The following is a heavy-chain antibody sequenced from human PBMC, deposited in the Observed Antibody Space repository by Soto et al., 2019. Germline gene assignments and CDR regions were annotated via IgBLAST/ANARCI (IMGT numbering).Heavy chain of an antibody. Sequence: SVKVSCKASGGTFSSYAISWVRQAPGQGLEWMGGIIPIFGTANYAQKFQGRVTITADESTSTAYMELSSLRSEDTAVYYCARWRGGKAYYYYYGMDVWGQGTTVTVSS. CDR1: GGTFSSYA. J-gene: IGHJ6*02. D-gene: IGHD2-15*01. V-gene: IGHV1-69*13. CDR2: IIPIFGTA. CDR3: ARWRGGKAYYYYYGMDV.